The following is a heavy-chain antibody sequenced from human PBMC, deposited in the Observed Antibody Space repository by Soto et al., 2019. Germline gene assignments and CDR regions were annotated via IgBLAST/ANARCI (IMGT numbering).Heavy chain of an antibody. CDR1: GFTFSSYA. CDR2: IWYDGSNK. J-gene: IGHJ3*02. V-gene: IGHV3-33*01. Sequence: QVQLVESGGGVVQPGRSLRLSCAASGFTFSSYAMHWVRQAPGKGLEWVAVIWYDGSNKYYADSVKGRFTISRDNSKNTLYLQMNSLRAEDTAVYYCARDLRDIVAVVAATPDAFDIWGQGTMVTVSP. D-gene: IGHD2-15*01. CDR3: ARDLRDIVAVVAATPDAFDI.